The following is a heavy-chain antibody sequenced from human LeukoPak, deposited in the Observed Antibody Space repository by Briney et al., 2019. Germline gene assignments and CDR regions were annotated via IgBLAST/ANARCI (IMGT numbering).Heavy chain of an antibody. CDR3: PGISDSSGYSYNWFDP. CDR2: INHSGST. J-gene: IGHJ5*02. D-gene: IGHD3-22*01. V-gene: IGHV4-34*01. Sequence: SETLSLTCVVYGGSFSGYYWSWIRQPPAKGLEWIGEINHSGSTNYNPSLKSRVTISVDTSKNQSSLTLTALTAADTPVYYCPGISDSSGYSYNWFDPWGQGTLVTVSS. CDR1: GGSFSGYY.